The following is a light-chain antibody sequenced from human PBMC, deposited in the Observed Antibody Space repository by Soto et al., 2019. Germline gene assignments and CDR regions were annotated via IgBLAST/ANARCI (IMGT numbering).Light chain of an antibody. CDR2: VAS. CDR1: QNINRY. CDR3: QQSYSSQLT. J-gene: IGKJ4*01. V-gene: IGKV1-39*01. Sequence: DIQMTQSPSSLSASVGDRVTITCRASQNINRYLNWYQQKPGKAPKVLILVASSLESGVPSRFSGSGSGTDFTLTISSLQPEDFATYYFQQSYSSQLTFGGGTKLEIK.